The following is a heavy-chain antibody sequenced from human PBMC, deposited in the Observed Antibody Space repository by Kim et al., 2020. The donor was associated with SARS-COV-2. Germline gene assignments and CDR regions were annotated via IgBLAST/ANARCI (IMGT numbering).Heavy chain of an antibody. CDR3: ARERRLGRGVIGY. CDR2: INAGNGNT. CDR1: GYTFTSYA. D-gene: IGHD3-10*01. V-gene: IGHV1-3*01. Sequence: ASVKVSCKASGYTFTSYAMHWVRQAPGQRLEWMGWINAGNGNTKYSQKFQGRVTITRDTSASTAYMELSSLRSEDTAVYYCARERRLGRGVIGYWVQGTLVTVSS. J-gene: IGHJ4*02.